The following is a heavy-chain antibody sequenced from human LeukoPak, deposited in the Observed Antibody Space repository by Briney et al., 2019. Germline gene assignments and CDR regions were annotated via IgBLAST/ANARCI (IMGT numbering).Heavy chain of an antibody. V-gene: IGHV3-21*05. J-gene: IGHJ4*02. D-gene: IGHD6-19*01. CDR2: ISRSSSNI. CDR1: GFTFRRYS. CDR3: SKVMPWLGPSDY. Sequence: GGSVRLSCAASGFTFRRYSMNGVRQAPGKGREGVSYISRSSSNIYYADSVKGRFTIPRDNAKNTLYLPMNSLRAEHTAVFYCSKVMPWLGPSDYWGQGTLVTAS.